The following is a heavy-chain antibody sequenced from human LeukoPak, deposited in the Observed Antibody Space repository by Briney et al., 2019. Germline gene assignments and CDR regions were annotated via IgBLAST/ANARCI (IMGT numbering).Heavy chain of an antibody. Sequence: GGSLRLSCAASGFTFSSCAMHWVRQAPGKGLEWVAVISYDGSNKYYADSVKGRFTISRDNSKNTLYLQMNSLRAEDTAVYYCARSRRYCSSTSCPLFAYWGQGTLVTVSS. CDR3: ARSRRYCSSTSCPLFAY. J-gene: IGHJ4*02. D-gene: IGHD2-2*01. CDR1: GFTFSSCA. CDR2: ISYDGSNK. V-gene: IGHV3-30*04.